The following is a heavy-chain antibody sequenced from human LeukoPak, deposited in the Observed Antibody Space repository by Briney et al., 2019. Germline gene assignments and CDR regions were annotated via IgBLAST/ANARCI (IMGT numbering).Heavy chain of an antibody. CDR3: ARGAGYDFWSGYVPHYFDN. CDR1: GYTFTSYG. D-gene: IGHD3-3*01. Sequence: AASVKVSCKASGYTFTSYGISLVRQAPGQGLEWMGWISAYNGNTNYAQKLQGRVTMTTDTSTSTAYMELRSLRSDDTAVYYCARGAGYDFWSGYVPHYFDNWGQGTLVTVSS. J-gene: IGHJ4*02. CDR2: ISAYNGNT. V-gene: IGHV1-18*01.